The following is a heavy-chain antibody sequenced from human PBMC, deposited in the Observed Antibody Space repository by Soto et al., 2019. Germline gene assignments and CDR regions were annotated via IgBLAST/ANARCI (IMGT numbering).Heavy chain of an antibody. Sequence: QVQLQQWGAGLLKPSETLSLTCAVYGGSFSGYYWSWIRQPPGKGLEWIGEINHSGSTNYNPSLKSRVTISVDPSKNQFSLKLSSVTAADTAVYYCARALHEWFGNAAFDIWGQGTMVTVSS. CDR1: GGSFSGYY. J-gene: IGHJ3*02. CDR2: INHSGST. D-gene: IGHD3-3*01. V-gene: IGHV4-34*01. CDR3: ARALHEWFGNAAFDI.